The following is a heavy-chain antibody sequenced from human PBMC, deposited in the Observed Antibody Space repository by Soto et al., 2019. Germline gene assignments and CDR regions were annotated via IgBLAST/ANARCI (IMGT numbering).Heavy chain of an antibody. CDR2: ISYTGNP. Sequence: LQESGPGLVKPSETLSLTCSVFGDSISSRSYYWAWIRRPPGMGLEWIASISYTGNPYYNPSLTSRAAISGDTSKNQFSLKLSFVTAADTAVYYCARFSWYDGDSITNYYMDFWGNGATVTVSS. D-gene: IGHD6-13*01. V-gene: IGHV4-39*01. CDR1: GDSISSRSYY. CDR3: ARFSWYDGDSITNYYMDF. J-gene: IGHJ6*03.